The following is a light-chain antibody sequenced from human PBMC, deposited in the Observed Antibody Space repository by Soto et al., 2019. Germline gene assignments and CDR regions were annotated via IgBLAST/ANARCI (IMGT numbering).Light chain of an antibody. CDR3: QQYNDWPLT. V-gene: IGKV3D-15*01. J-gene: IGKJ4*01. CDR1: QSVSSN. CDR2: DIS. Sequence: EIVMTQSPATLSASPGERATLSCRSSQSVSSNLAWYQQKPGQAPSLLIYDISARATGIPTRFSGSGSGTEFTLTISSLQSEDFAVYYCQQYNDWPLTFGGGTKVETK.